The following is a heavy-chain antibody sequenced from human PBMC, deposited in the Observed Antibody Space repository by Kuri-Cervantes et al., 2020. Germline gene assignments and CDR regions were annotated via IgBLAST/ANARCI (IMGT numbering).Heavy chain of an antibody. CDR2: IKQDGSEK. D-gene: IGHD6-13*01. CDR1: GFTFSSYW. Sequence: GESLKISCAASGFTFSSYWMSWVRRAPGKGLEWVANIKQDGSEKYYVDSVKGRFTISRDNAKNSLYLQMNSLRAEDTAVYYCARARVAAAGRWYYFDYWGQGTLVTVSS. CDR3: ARARVAAAGRWYYFDY. J-gene: IGHJ4*02. V-gene: IGHV3-7*01.